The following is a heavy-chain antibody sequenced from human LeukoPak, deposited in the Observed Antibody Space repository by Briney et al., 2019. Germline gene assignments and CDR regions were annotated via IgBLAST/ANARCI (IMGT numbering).Heavy chain of an antibody. CDR3: AKTPRYIAARQSHFDY. D-gene: IGHD6-6*01. J-gene: IGHJ4*02. V-gene: IGHV3-7*01. CDR2: IKKDGSET. Sequence: GGSLRLSCAASGFTFSTSWMSWVRQVPGKGLEWVANIKKDGSETYYVDSVKGRFTISRDNAKNSLYLQMNSLRAEDTAVYYCAKTPRYIAARQSHFDYWGQGTLVTVSS. CDR1: GFTFSTSW.